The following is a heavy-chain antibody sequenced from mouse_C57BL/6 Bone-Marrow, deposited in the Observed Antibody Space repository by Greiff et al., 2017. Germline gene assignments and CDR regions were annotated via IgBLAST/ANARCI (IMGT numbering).Heavy chain of an antibody. J-gene: IGHJ3*01. Sequence: DVMLVESGEGLVKPGGSLKLSCAASGFTFSSYAMSWVRQTPEKRLEWVAYISSGGDYIYYADTVKGRFTISRDNARNTLYLQMSSLKSEDTAMYYCTRDLGRAWFAYWGQGTLVTVSA. V-gene: IGHV5-9-1*02. D-gene: IGHD4-1*01. CDR2: ISSGGDYI. CDR3: TRDLGRAWFAY. CDR1: GFTFSSYA.